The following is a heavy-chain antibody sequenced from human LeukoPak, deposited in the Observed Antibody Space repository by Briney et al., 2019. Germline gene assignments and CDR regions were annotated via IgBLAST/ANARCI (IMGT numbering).Heavy chain of an antibody. CDR1: GFTFSSYW. CDR2: INSDGSVT. CDR3: TRATGSFYGLGY. V-gene: IGHV3-74*01. D-gene: IGHD1-26*01. J-gene: IGHJ4*02. Sequence: GGSLRLSCAASGFTFSSYWMHWVRQAPGRGLLWVSRINSDGSVTTYADSVKGRFTISRDNAKNTLYLQMNSLRAEDTAVYYCTRATGSFYGLGYWGQGTLVTVSS.